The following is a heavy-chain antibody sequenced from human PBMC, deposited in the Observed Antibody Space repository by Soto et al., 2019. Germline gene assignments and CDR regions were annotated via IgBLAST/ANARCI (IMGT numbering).Heavy chain of an antibody. CDR3: AKEGGSDGSGSRYYGMDV. CDR2: ISGSGGST. V-gene: IGHV3-23*01. J-gene: IGHJ6*02. CDR1: GFTFSSYA. D-gene: IGHD3-10*01. Sequence: GGSLRLSCAASGFTFSSYAMSWVCQAPGKGLEWISAISGSGGSTYYADSVKGRFTISRDNSKNTLYLQMNSLRAEDTAVYYCAKEGGSDGSGSRYYGMDVWGQGTTVTVSS.